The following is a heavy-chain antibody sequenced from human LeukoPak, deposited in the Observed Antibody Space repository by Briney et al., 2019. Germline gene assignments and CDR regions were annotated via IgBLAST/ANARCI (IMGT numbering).Heavy chain of an antibody. CDR3: ARGRGGTSSIYYMDV. CDR1: GYTFTGYY. V-gene: IGHV1-2*02. D-gene: IGHD2-2*01. CDR2: INSNSGGT. J-gene: IGHJ6*03. Sequence: ASVKVSCKASGYTFTGYYMHWVRQAPGQGLEWMGWINSNSGGTNYAQKFQGRVTMTRDTSISTAYMELSRLRSDDTAVYYCARGRGGTSSIYYMDVWGKGTTVTVSS.